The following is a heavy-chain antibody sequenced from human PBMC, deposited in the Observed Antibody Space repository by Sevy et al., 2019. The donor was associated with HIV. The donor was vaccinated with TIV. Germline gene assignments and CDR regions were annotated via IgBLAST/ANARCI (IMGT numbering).Heavy chain of an antibody. CDR1: GFTFSDYS. V-gene: IGHV3-48*02. Sequence: GGSLRLSCAASGFTFSDYSMNWVRQAPGKGLEWVSYISSSSSPIYYADSVKGRFTISRDNAKNSLYLQMNSLRDEDTGVVYFARNGDHDYWGQGTLVTVSS. D-gene: IGHD4-17*01. CDR3: ARNGDHDY. CDR2: ISSSSSPI. J-gene: IGHJ4*02.